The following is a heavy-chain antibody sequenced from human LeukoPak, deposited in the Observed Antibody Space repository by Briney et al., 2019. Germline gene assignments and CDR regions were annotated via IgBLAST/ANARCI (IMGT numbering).Heavy chain of an antibody. CDR2: IQYSGST. J-gene: IGHJ6*02. Sequence: SETLSLTCSVSDGSVSNYYWTWIRQPPGKGLEWIGNIQYSGSTNFNPSLKSRVTVSVDTSKNQVSLKLRSVTAADAAVYYCARDSGLGYCSTTSCSYGLDVWGQGTTVFVS. D-gene: IGHD2-2*01. V-gene: IGHV4-59*02. CDR1: DGSVSNYY. CDR3: ARDSGLGYCSTTSCSYGLDV.